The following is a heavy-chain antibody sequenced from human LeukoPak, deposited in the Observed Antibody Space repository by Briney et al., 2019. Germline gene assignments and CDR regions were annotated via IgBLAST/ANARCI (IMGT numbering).Heavy chain of an antibody. CDR3: ARGARIFDF. Sequence: SETLSLTCTVSGDSISTYYWSWIRQAPGEGLECIGYIYINGEPNQNPSLKGRVTISLDTSKNQFSLRLSSVTAADTAVYYCARGARIFDFWGPGILVTVSS. V-gene: IGHV4-4*08. CDR2: IYINGEP. J-gene: IGHJ4*02. CDR1: GDSISTYY. D-gene: IGHD2/OR15-2a*01.